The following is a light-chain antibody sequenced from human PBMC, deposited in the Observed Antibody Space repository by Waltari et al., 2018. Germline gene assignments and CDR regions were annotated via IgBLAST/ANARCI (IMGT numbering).Light chain of an antibody. CDR2: GAS. Sequence: CRASQSVSSSYLAWYQQKPGQAPRLLIYGASSRATGIPDRFSGSGSGTDFTLTISRLEPEDFAVYYCQQYGSSPRTFGQGTKVEIK. CDR3: QQYGSSPRT. CDR1: QSVSSSY. J-gene: IGKJ1*01. V-gene: IGKV3-20*01.